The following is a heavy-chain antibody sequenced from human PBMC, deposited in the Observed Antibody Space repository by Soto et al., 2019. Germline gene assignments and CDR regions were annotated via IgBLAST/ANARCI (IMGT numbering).Heavy chain of an antibody. CDR2: IIPIFGTA. D-gene: IGHD3-16*01. V-gene: IGHV1-69*13. CDR3: ASHWDYYHYYGMDV. CDR1: GGTFSSYA. J-gene: IGHJ6*02. Sequence: SVKVSCKASGGTFSSYAISWVRQAPGQGLEWMGGIIPIFGTANYAQKFQGRVTITADESTSTAYMELSSLRSEDTAVYYCASHWDYYHYYGMDVWGQGTTVTVSS.